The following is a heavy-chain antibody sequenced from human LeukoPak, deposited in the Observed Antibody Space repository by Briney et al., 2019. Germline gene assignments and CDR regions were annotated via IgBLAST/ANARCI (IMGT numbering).Heavy chain of an antibody. CDR2: ISWNSGSI. Sequence: GRSLRLSCAASGFTFDDYAMHWVWQAPGKGLEWVSGISWNSGSIGYADSVKGRFTISRDNAKNSLYLQMNSLRAEDTALYYCAKDDNECSGGSCYSDAIFYYGMDVWGQGTTVTVSS. D-gene: IGHD2-15*01. CDR3: AKDDNECSGGSCYSDAIFYYGMDV. J-gene: IGHJ6*02. CDR1: GFTFDDYA. V-gene: IGHV3-9*01.